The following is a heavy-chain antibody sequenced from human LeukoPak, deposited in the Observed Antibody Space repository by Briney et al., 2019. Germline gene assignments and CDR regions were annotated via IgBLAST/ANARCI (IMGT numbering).Heavy chain of an antibody. V-gene: IGHV3-74*01. CDR3: ARGPYYDFWSAEELDY. D-gene: IGHD3-3*01. CDR1: GFTFSSYW. J-gene: IGHJ4*02. CDR2: INSDGSST. Sequence: GGSLRLSCAASGFTFSSYWMHWVRQAPGKGLVWVSRINSDGSSTSYADSVKGRFTISRDNAKNTLYLQMNSLGAEDTAVYYCARGPYYDFWSAEELDYWGQGTLVTVSS.